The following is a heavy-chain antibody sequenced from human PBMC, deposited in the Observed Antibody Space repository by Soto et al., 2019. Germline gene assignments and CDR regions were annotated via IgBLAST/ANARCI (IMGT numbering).Heavy chain of an antibody. CDR2: ISYDGSNK. CDR3: AKEEVAAAGSSDY. Sequence: QVQLVESGGGVVQPGRSLRLSCAASGFTFSSYGMHWVRQAPGKGLEWVAVISYDGSNKYYADSVKGRFTISRDNSKNTLYLQMNSLRAEDTDVYYCAKEEVAAAGSSDYWGQGTLVTVSS. J-gene: IGHJ4*02. D-gene: IGHD6-13*01. V-gene: IGHV3-30*18. CDR1: GFTFSSYG.